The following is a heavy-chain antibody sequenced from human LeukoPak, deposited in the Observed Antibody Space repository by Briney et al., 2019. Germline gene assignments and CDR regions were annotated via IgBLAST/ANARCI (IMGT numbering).Heavy chain of an antibody. Sequence: PGGSLRLSCAASGFSFSSDSMSWGREAPGKGLEWGSSICSSSSYIYYADSVKGRFTISRENSKSTLYLQMNSLRGEDMAVYYCAKDRRLYYDFWSGYYGDASPTGNDAFDIWGQGTMVTVSS. J-gene: IGHJ3*02. CDR3: AKDRRLYYDFWSGYYGDASPTGNDAFDI. D-gene: IGHD3-3*01. CDR1: GFSFSSDS. CDR2: ICSSSSYI. V-gene: IGHV3-21*04.